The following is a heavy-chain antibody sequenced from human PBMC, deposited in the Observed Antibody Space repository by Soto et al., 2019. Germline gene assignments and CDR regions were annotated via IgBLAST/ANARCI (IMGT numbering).Heavy chain of an antibody. D-gene: IGHD6-13*01. CDR1: GFTFSSYG. V-gene: IGHV3-33*01. CDR2: LWYDGSNK. J-gene: IGHJ4*02. CDR3: ARDLGYSSSWYSNYFDY. Sequence: GGSLRLSCAASGFTFSSYGMHWVRQAPGKGLEWVAVLWYDGSNKYYADSVKGRFTISRYNSKNTLYLQMNSLRAEDTAVYYCARDLGYSSSWYSNYFDYWGQGTLVTVSS.